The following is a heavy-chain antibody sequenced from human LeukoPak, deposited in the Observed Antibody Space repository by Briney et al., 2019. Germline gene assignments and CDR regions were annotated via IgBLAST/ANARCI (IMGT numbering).Heavy chain of an antibody. Sequence: ASVKVSCKASGYTFTSYGISWVRQAPGQGLEWMGWISTNTGNPTYAQGFTGRFVFSLDTSVSTAYLQISSLEAEDTAVYYCARYRGSGSYFIDYWGQGTLVTVSS. D-gene: IGHD3-10*01. CDR1: GYTFTSYG. CDR3: ARYRGSGSYFIDY. V-gene: IGHV7-4-1*02. J-gene: IGHJ4*02. CDR2: ISTNTGNP.